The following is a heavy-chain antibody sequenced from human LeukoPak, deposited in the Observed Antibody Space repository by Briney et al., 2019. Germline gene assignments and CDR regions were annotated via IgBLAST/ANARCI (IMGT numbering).Heavy chain of an antibody. CDR3: ARGDDILTGYYSFDY. CDR2: IIPIFGSA. CDR1: GGTFSSYA. Sequence: ASVKVSCKASGGTFSSYAISWVRQAPGQGLEWMGGIIPIFGSANYAQKFQGRVTITAAESTSTAYMELSSMRSEDTAVYYCARGDDILTGYYSFDYWGQGTLVTVSS. J-gene: IGHJ4*02. V-gene: IGHV1-69*13. D-gene: IGHD3-9*01.